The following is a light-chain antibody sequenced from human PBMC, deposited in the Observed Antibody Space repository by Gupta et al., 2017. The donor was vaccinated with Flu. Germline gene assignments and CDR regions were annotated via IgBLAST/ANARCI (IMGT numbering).Light chain of an antibody. Sequence: PATLSLSPGERATLSCRSSQSVSGYSLWYHHKPGQAPRLLIYDASKRAPGVPTRFSGSGSGTEFTRSISILDPATFALSSSERQGTWPLTFGQGTRVE. J-gene: IGKJ1*01. CDR2: DAS. CDR1: QSVSGY. CDR3: ERQGTWPLT. V-gene: IGKV3-11*01.